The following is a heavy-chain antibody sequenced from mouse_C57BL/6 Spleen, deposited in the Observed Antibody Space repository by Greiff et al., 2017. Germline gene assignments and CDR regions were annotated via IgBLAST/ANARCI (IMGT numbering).Heavy chain of an antibody. D-gene: IGHD3-3*01. CDR3: ARSQLGQAWFAY. CDR1: GYTFTSYW. CDR2: IDPSDSYT. V-gene: IGHV1-50*01. Sequence: VPLQQPGAELVKPGASVKLSCKASGYTFTSYWMQWVKQRPGQGLEWIGEIDPSDSYTNYNQKFKGKATLTVDTASSTAYMQLSSLTSEDSAVYYCARSQLGQAWFAYWGQGTLVTVSA. J-gene: IGHJ3*01.